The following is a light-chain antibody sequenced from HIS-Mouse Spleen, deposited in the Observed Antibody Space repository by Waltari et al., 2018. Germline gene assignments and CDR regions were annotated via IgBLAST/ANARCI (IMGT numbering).Light chain of an antibody. V-gene: IGLV2-14*01. J-gene: IGLJ2*01. CDR1: SSYVGGYNY. CDR2: EVS. CDR3: SSYTSSSPYVV. Sequence: QSALTQPASVSGSPGQSITISCTGTSSYVGGYNYASWYQQHPGKAPKLMIYEVSNRPSGVSNRFSGSKSGNTASLTISGLQAEDEADYYCSSYTSSSPYVVFGGGTKLTVL.